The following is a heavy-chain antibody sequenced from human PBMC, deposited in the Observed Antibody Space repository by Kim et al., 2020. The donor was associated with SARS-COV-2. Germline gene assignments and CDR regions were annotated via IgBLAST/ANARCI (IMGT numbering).Heavy chain of an antibody. D-gene: IGHD2-21*02. J-gene: IGHJ4*02. V-gene: IGHV4-4*02. CDR2: IYQSGST. CDR3: AKGKGGTAAFDY. CDR1: GVSMNSDNW. Sequence: SETLSLTCAVSGVSMNSDNWWSWVRKPPGKGLEWIGEIYQSGSTNYHPSLKSPVTILIDKSKNQFSLLLSSVTAADTAVYFCAKGKGGTAAFDYWGQGT.